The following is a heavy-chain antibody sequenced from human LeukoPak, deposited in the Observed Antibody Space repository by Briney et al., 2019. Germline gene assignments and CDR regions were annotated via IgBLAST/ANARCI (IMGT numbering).Heavy chain of an antibody. CDR2: ISSSSSTI. J-gene: IGHJ6*02. D-gene: IGHD1-26*01. V-gene: IGHV3-48*01. CDR3: ARSLIPPTYSGNYIFQYYGMDV. CDR1: GFTFSSYS. Sequence: PGGSLRLSCAASGFTFSSYSMNWVRQAPGKGLEWVSYISSSSSTIYYADSVKGRFTNSRDNAKNSLYLQMNSLRAEDTAVYYCARSLIPPTYSGNYIFQYYGMDVWGQGTTVTVSS.